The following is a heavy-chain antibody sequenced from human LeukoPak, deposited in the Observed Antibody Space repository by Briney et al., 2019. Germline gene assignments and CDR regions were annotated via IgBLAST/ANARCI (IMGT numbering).Heavy chain of an antibody. CDR1: GGSISSSSYY. Sequence: PSETLSLTCTVSGGSISSSSYYWGWIRQPPGKGLEWIGSIYHSGSTYYNPSLKSRVTIAVETSKNQFSLKLSSVTAADTAVYYCASLGIRGAPDYWGQGTLVTVSS. J-gene: IGHJ4*02. V-gene: IGHV4-39*07. CDR2: IYHSGST. D-gene: IGHD3-10*01. CDR3: ASLGIRGAPDY.